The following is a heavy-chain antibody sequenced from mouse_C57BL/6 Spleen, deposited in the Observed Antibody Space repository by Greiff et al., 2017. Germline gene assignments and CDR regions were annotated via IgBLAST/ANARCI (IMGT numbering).Heavy chain of an antibody. CDR2: IYPRSGNT. V-gene: IGHV1-81*01. CDR3: ARGGHYGSSPAWFAY. D-gene: IGHD1-1*01. CDR1: GYTFTSYG. J-gene: IGHJ3*01. Sequence: VQLQQSGAELARPGASVKLSCKASGYTFTSYGISWVKQRTGQGLEWIGEIYPRSGNTYYNEKFKGKATLTADKSSSTAYMGLRSLTSEDSAVYFCARGGHYGSSPAWFAYWGQGTLVTVSA.